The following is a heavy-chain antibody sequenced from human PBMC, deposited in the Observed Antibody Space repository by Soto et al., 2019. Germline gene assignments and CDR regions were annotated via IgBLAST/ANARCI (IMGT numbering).Heavy chain of an antibody. CDR2: TYYRSKWYN. CDR3: ARGNYDFWSGYAAFDI. CDR1: GDSVSSNSAA. J-gene: IGHJ3*02. Sequence: SQTLSLTCAISGDSVSSNSAAWNWIRQSPSRGLEWLGRTYYRSKWYNDYAVSVKSRITINPDTSKNQFSLQLNSVTPEDTALYYCARGNYDFWSGYAAFDIWGQGTMVTVSS. V-gene: IGHV6-1*01. D-gene: IGHD3-3*01.